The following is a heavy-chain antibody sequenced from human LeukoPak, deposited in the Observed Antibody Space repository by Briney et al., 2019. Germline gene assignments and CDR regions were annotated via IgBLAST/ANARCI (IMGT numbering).Heavy chain of an antibody. D-gene: IGHD5-24*01. CDR2: IYSGGTT. Sequence: GGSLRLSCAASGLTVNSNYMNWVRQAPGKGLQWVSVIYSGGTTYYADSVKGRFTISRDNSKNTLYLQMNSLRAEDTAVYYSARALLVRNGYNYSPNYLDYWGQGTLVTVSS. CDR1: GLTVNSNY. CDR3: ARALLVRNGYNYSPNYLDY. J-gene: IGHJ4*02. V-gene: IGHV3-53*01.